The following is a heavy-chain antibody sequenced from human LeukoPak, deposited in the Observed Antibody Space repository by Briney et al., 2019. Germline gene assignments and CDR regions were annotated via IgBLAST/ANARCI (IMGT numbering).Heavy chain of an antibody. CDR1: GYTFTSYA. J-gene: IGHJ3*02. CDR2: INTNTGNP. D-gene: IGHD6-13*01. CDR3: ARAPAGDSSNGQGAFDI. V-gene: IGHV7-4-1*02. Sequence: GASVKVSCKASGYTFTSYAMNWVRQAPGQGLEWMGWINTNTGNPTYAQGFTGRFVFSLDTSVSTAYLQISSLKAEDTAVYYCARAPAGDSSNGQGAFDIWGQGTMVTVSS.